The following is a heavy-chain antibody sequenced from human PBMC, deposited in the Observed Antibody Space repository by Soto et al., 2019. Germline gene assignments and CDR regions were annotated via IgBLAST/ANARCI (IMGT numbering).Heavy chain of an antibody. Sequence: PSETLSLTCAVYGGSFSGYYWNWIRQPPGKGLEWIGEINHSGSTNSNQSLKSRVTISVDRSKNQFSLRLNSVTAADTAVYYCARGISMIVAVQRDAPDKFYFDSWGRGTLVTVSS. V-gene: IGHV4-34*01. J-gene: IGHJ4*02. CDR2: INHSGST. CDR1: GGSFSGYY. D-gene: IGHD3-22*01. CDR3: ARGISMIVAVQRDAPDKFYFDS.